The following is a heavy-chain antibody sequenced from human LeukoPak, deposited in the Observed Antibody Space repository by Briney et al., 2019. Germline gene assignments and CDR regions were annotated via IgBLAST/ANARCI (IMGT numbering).Heavy chain of an antibody. Sequence: SETLSLTCTVSGGSLSSHYWTWIRRHPGKGLEWIGYVYYSGSTYCNPSLKSRVTISLDTSKNQFSLKLSSVTAADTAVYYCARGDYVWGSNRLGWFDPWGQGTQVTVSS. CDR3: ARGDYVWGSNRLGWFDP. D-gene: IGHD3-16*02. CDR1: GGSLSSHY. V-gene: IGHV4-59*11. J-gene: IGHJ5*02. CDR2: VYYSGST.